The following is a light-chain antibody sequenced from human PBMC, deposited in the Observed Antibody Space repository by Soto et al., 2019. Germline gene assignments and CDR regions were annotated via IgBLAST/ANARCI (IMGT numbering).Light chain of an antibody. CDR2: EVS. CDR3: SSYTSSRAYV. Sequence: QSALTQPASVSGSPGQSITISCTGTSSDVGGYNYVSWYQQQSGKAPKLMIPEVSNRPSGVSKRFSGSKSGNTASLTISGLQAEDEADYYCSSYTSSRAYVFGIGTKVTVL. V-gene: IGLV2-14*01. J-gene: IGLJ1*01. CDR1: SSDVGGYNY.